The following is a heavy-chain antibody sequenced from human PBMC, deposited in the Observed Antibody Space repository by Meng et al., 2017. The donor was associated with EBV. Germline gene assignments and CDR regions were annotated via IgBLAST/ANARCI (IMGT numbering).Heavy chain of an antibody. D-gene: IGHD6-19*01. CDR2: INPNSGGT. J-gene: IGHJ4*02. CDR3: ARVGIAVAGTGDY. CDR1: GYTFTGYY. Sequence: VQAGGEVKKAGASGKVSCKASGYTFTGYYMHWVRQAPGQGLEWMGRINPNSGGTNYAQKFQGRVTMTRDTSISTAYMELSRLRSDDTAVYYCARVGIAVAGTGDYWGQGTLVTVSS. V-gene: IGHV1-2*06.